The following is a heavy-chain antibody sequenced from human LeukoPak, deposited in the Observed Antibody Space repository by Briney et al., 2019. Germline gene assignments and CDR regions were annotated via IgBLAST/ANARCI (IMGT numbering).Heavy chain of an antibody. CDR1: GYTFTNYY. CDR3: ARRSPAYCGGDCYLDC. J-gene: IGHJ4*02. CDR2: INPSGGST. Sequence: ASVKVSCKASGYTFTNYYLFWVRQAPGQGLEWMGVINPSGGSTSYAQKFQGRVTMTRDTSTSTVYMELSSLRSEDTAAYHCARRSPAYCGGDCYLDCWGQGTLVTVSS. D-gene: IGHD2-21*02. V-gene: IGHV1-46*01.